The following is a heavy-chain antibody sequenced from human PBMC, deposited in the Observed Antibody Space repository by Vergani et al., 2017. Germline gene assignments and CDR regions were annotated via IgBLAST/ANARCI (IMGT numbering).Heavy chain of an antibody. CDR1: GFSFRNAW. CDR3: TTDPRYCGDGSCYWLRDHHYYGMDV. J-gene: IGHJ6*02. V-gene: IGHV3-15*07. CDR2: IKSTFDRGTT. D-gene: IGHD2-21*01. Sequence: EVQLVESGGGIVKPGGFLRLSCVASGFSFRNAWMNWVRRTPGKGLEWVGRIKSTFDRGTTDYAAAVKGRFTISRDDSKNTLFLQMNGLKTEDIGVYYCTTDPRYCGDGSCYWLRDHHYYGMDVWCQGTTVTVSS.